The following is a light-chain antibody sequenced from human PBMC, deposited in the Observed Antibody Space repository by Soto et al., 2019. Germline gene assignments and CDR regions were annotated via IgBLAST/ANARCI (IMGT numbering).Light chain of an antibody. CDR3: QVWDRTSDHYV. Sequence: LTQPPSVSVAPGETARITCGGVNIGSKSVHWYQQKPGQAPVVVISYNSDRPSGIPERFSGSNSGNTAPLTISRVEAGDEADYYCQVWDRTSDHYVFGIGTKLTVL. J-gene: IGLJ1*01. CDR2: YNS. CDR1: NIGSKS. V-gene: IGLV3-21*04.